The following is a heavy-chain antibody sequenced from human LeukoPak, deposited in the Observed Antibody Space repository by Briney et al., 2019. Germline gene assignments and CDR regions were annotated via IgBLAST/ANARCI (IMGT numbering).Heavy chain of an antibody. CDR2: MNPNSGNT. Sequence: ASVKVSCKASGYTFTGYYIHWVRQATGQGLEWMGWMNPNSGNTGYAQKFQGRVTMTRNTSISTAYMELSSLRSEDTAVYYCARLWYYDSSGYGLSRYYYYYGMDVWGQGTTVTVSS. V-gene: IGHV1-8*02. CDR1: GYTFTGYY. CDR3: ARLWYYDSSGYGLSRYYYYYGMDV. D-gene: IGHD3-22*01. J-gene: IGHJ6*02.